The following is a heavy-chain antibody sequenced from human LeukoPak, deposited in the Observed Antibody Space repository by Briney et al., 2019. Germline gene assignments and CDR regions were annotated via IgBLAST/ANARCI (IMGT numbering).Heavy chain of an antibody. V-gene: IGHV3-23*01. CDR1: GFSFTNYA. D-gene: IGHD1-20*01. Sequence: GGSLRLSCAASGFSFTNYAMNWVRQAPGEGLEWVSTISGSGTVTYYADSVKGRFTISRDYSTNTLYLQMNDLRTEDTAVYFCAKCDGFDNWNPCPFDYWGQGSLVTVSS. CDR2: ISGSGTVT. J-gene: IGHJ4*02. CDR3: AKCDGFDNWNPCPFDY.